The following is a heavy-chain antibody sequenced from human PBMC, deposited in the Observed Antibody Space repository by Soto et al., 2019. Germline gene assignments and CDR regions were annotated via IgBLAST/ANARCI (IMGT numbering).Heavy chain of an antibody. J-gene: IGHJ4*01. D-gene: IGHD3-16*02. CDR1: GFTFSSYG. CDR2: IWYDGSNK. Sequence: GGSLRLSCAASGFTFSSYGMHWVRQAPGKGLEWVTVIWYDGSNKYYADSVKGRFTISRGNSKNTLYLQMNSLRAEDTAVYYCARDNYDYVWGSYRYFLDYWGHGTLVTVSS. V-gene: IGHV3-33*01. CDR3: ARDNYDYVWGSYRYFLDY.